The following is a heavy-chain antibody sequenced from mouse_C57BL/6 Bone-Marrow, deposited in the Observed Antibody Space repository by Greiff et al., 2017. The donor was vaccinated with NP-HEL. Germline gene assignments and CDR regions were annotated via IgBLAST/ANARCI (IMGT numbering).Heavy chain of an antibody. CDR2: IDPSDSYT. Sequence: QVQLQQPGAELVRPGTSVKLSCTASGYTFTSYWMHWVKQRPGQGLEWIGVIDPSDSYTNYNQKFKGKATLTVDTTSSTAYMQLSSLTSEDSAVSYCARAGSDFDYWGKGTTLTVSS. CDR1: GYTFTSYW. V-gene: IGHV1-59*01. J-gene: IGHJ2*01. CDR3: ARAGSDFDY.